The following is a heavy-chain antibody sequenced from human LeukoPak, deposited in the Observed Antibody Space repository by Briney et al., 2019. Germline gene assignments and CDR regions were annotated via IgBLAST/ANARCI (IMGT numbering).Heavy chain of an antibody. CDR3: ARYWEQAGGGSYIYRYYGMDV. Sequence: GESLKISRKGSGYSFITYWIGWVRQMPGKGLEWMGIIYPGDSETRYSPSFQGQVTISADKSISTAYLQWSSLKASDTAMYYCARYWEQAGGGSYIYRYYGMDVWGQGTTVTVSS. CDR2: IYPGDSET. D-gene: IGHD1-26*01. J-gene: IGHJ6*02. CDR1: GYSFITYW. V-gene: IGHV5-51*01.